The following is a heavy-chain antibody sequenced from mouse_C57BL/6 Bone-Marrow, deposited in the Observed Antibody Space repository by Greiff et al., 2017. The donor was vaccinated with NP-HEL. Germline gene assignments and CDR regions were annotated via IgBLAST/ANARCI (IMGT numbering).Heavy chain of an antibody. CDR3: TRRIYYDYDGVAY. CDR2: IDPETGGT. CDR1: GYTFTDYE. Sequence: QVQLQQSGAELVRPGASVTLSCKASGYTFTDYEMHWVKQTPVHGLEWIGAIDPETGGTAYNQKFKGKAILTADKSSSTAYMELRSLTSEDSAVYYCTRRIYYDYDGVAYWGQGTLVTVSA. V-gene: IGHV1-15*01. J-gene: IGHJ3*01. D-gene: IGHD2-4*01.